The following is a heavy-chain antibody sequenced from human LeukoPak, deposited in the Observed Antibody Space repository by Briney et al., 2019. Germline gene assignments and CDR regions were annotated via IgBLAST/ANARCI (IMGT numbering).Heavy chain of an antibody. Sequence: PGGSLRLSCAASGFTFSSYWMHWVRQAPGKGLVWVSRINSDGSSTSYADSVKGRFTISRDNAKNTLYLQMNSLRAEDTAVYYCARSSPSYHFDYWDQGTLVTVSS. J-gene: IGHJ4*02. V-gene: IGHV3-74*01. D-gene: IGHD1-26*01. CDR2: INSDGSST. CDR3: ARSSPSYHFDY. CDR1: GFTFSSYW.